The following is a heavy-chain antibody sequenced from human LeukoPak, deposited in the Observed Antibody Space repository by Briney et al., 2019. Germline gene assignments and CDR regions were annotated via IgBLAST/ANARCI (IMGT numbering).Heavy chain of an antibody. CDR2: IYTSGSA. CDR1: GGSISSYY. Sequence: SETLSLTCTVSGGSISSYYWNWIRQPAGKGLEWIGRIYTSGSANYNPSLKSRVAMSVDTSKNQFSLKLSSVTAADTAVYYCARYSYGTYYFDYWGQGTLVTVSS. V-gene: IGHV4-4*07. CDR3: ARYSYGTYYFDY. J-gene: IGHJ4*02. D-gene: IGHD5-18*01.